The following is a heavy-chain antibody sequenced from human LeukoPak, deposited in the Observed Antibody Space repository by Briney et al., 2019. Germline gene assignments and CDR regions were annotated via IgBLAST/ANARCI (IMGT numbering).Heavy chain of an antibody. CDR1: GGSSSSYY. Sequence: SETLSLXCTVSGGSSSSYYWSWIRQPPGKGLEWIGYIYYSGSTNYNPSLKSRVTISVDTSKNQFSLKLSSVTAADTAVYYCARGRSLDYWGQGTLVTVSS. V-gene: IGHV4-59*01. J-gene: IGHJ4*02. CDR2: IYYSGST. CDR3: ARGRSLDY.